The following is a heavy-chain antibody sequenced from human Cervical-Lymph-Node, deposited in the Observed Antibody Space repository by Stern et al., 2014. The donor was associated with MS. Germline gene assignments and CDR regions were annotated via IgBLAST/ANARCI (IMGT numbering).Heavy chain of an antibody. CDR1: GFTFGDYA. J-gene: IGHJ6*02. D-gene: IGHD3-3*01. V-gene: IGHV3-49*04. CDR2: IRSKAYGGTT. Sequence: EVQLVESGGGLVQPGRSLRLSCTASGFTFGDYAMSWVRQAPGKGLEWVGFIRSKAYGGTTEYAASVKGRFTISRDDSKSIAYLQMNSLKTEDTAVYYCTTSRVDFWSGYPLDYGMDVWGQGTTVTVSS. CDR3: TTSRVDFWSGYPLDYGMDV.